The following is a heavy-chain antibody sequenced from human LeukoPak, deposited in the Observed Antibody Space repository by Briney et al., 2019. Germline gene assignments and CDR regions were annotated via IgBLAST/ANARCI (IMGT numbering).Heavy chain of an antibody. CDR1: GGSISSSSYY. CDR2: INHSGST. J-gene: IGHJ4*02. Sequence: SETLSLTCTVSGGSISSSSYYWGWIRQPPGKGLEWIGEINHSGSTNYNPSLKSRVTISVDTSKNQFSLRLSSVTAADTAVYYCARGEVTMIRGVRYYLDYWGQGTLVTVSS. D-gene: IGHD3-10*01. V-gene: IGHV4-39*07. CDR3: ARGEVTMIRGVRYYLDY.